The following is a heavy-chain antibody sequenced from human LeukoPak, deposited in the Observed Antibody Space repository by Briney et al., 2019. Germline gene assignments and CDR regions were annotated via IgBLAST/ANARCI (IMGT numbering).Heavy chain of an antibody. CDR3: ARGGSGMVDL. J-gene: IGHJ5*02. D-gene: IGHD3-10*01. CDR1: GFTLTAYY. CDR2: INPTTGHT. V-gene: IGHV1-2*02. Sequence: GASVKVSCEAFGFTLTAYYVHWFRQAPGQELEWLGWINPTTGHTKNAEKLQGRVTMTRDTPITTVYMELNRLRSDDTATYYCARGGSGMVDLWGQGTLVSVSS.